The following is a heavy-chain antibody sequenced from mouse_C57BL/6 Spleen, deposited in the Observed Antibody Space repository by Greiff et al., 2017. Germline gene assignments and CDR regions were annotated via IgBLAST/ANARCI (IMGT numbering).Heavy chain of an antibody. V-gene: IGHV1-12*01. Sequence: LQQSGAELVRPGASVKMSCKASGYTFTSYNMPWVKQTPRQGLEWIGAIYPGNGDTSYSEEFKGKATLTVDKSSSTAYMQLSSLTSEDSAVYFCGRSRTGEGDYWGQGTTLTVSS. J-gene: IGHJ2*01. D-gene: IGHD4-1*01. CDR1: GYTFTSYN. CDR3: GRSRTGEGDY. CDR2: IYPGNGDT.